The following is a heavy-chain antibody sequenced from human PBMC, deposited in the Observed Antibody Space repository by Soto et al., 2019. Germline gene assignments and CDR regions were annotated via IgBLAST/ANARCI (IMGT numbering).Heavy chain of an antibody. Sequence: QVQLVQSGAEVKKPGASVKVSCKASGYDFSSYGISWVRQAPGQGLEWMGWISASNGNRDYAQQFQGRVTMTSDTSRTTAYMELRSLRSDDTAVYYCASHDPGARFDPWGQGTLVIVSS. CDR1: GYDFSSYG. CDR2: ISASNGNR. CDR3: ASHDPGARFDP. J-gene: IGHJ5*02. V-gene: IGHV1-18*04. D-gene: IGHD1-1*01.